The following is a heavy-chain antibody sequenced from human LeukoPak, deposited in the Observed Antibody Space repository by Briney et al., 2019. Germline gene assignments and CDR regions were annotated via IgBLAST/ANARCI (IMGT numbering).Heavy chain of an antibody. Sequence: KPGGSLRLSCAASGFTFSSYSMNWVRQAPGKGLEWVSSISSSSSYIYYADSVKGRFTISRDNAKNSLYLQMNSLRAEDTAVYYCARDRSLWFGELLFDPWGQGTLVTVSS. D-gene: IGHD3-10*01. CDR2: ISSSSSYI. CDR1: GFTFSSYS. V-gene: IGHV3-21*01. J-gene: IGHJ5*02. CDR3: ARDRSLWFGELLFDP.